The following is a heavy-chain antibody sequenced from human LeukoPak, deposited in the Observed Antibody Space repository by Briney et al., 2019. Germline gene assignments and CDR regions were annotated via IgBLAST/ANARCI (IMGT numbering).Heavy chain of an antibody. CDR1: GFTFSSYS. D-gene: IGHD1-26*01. CDR2: ITSSGAYI. CDR3: ARDPYSGNYGNYYYYYMDV. Sequence: PGGSLRLSCAASGFTFSSYSTNWVRQAPGKALEWVSSITSSGAYIFYADSVKGRFTISRDNAKDSLYLQMNSLGPEDTAVYYCARDPYSGNYGNYYYYYMDVWGKGTTVTISS. V-gene: IGHV3-21*01. J-gene: IGHJ6*03.